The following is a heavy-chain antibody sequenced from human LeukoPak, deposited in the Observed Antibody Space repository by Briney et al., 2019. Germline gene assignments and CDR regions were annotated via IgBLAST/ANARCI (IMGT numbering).Heavy chain of an antibody. CDR2: IYHTGST. Sequence: PSGTLSLTCIVPGGSISRSYWSWMPEPPEKRLEWSGHIYHTGSTTYNPSLTCRVTMSVATSKHQISLKLTSVTAADTAVYYCARGPHWVTGDYDAFDIWGQGTMVTVSS. CDR1: GGSISRSY. D-gene: IGHD4-17*01. CDR3: ARGPHWVTGDYDAFDI. V-gene: IGHV4-59*01. J-gene: IGHJ3*02.